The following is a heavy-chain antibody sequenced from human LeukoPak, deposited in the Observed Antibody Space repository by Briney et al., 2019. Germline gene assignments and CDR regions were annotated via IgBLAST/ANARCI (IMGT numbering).Heavy chain of an antibody. Sequence: PSETVSLNSAVYAESSFSSYYWRWIRQTPRGCLEWIGEINHSGYTKYNSALKSRVTLSIDTSKDHFSLRVPSVTAADTAVFVCTRPAVGNDYWGQGTPVTVSS. D-gene: IGHD6-25*01. J-gene: IGHJ4*02. CDR3: TRPAVGNDY. CDR1: AESSFSSYY. CDR2: INHSGYT. V-gene: IGHV4-34*01.